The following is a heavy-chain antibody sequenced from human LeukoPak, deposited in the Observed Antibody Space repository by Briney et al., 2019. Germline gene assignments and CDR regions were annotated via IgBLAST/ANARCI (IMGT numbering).Heavy chain of an antibody. CDR1: GYGFTSYW. V-gene: IGHV5-51*07. CDR3: ARRHYDFWSGLSDAFDI. J-gene: IGHJ3*02. CDR2: IYPGDSDT. Sequence: GESLKISCKGSGYGFTSYWIGWVHQMPGKGLEWMGIIYPGDSDTRYSPSFQGQVTISADKSISTAYLQWSSLKASDTAMYYCARRHYDFWSGLSDAFDIWGQGTMVTISS. D-gene: IGHD3-3*01.